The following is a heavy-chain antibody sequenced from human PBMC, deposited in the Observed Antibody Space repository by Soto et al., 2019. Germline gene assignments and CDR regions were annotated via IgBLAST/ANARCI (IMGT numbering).Heavy chain of an antibody. Sequence: QVQLVQSGAEVKKPGASVKVSCKASGYTFTSYAMHWVRQAPGQRLEWMGWINAGNGNTKYSQKFQGRVTITRDTSXRXGYMELSSLRSEDTAVYYCARVRHYDILTGHDAFDIWGQGTMVTVSS. CDR1: GYTFTSYA. J-gene: IGHJ3*02. CDR2: INAGNGNT. V-gene: IGHV1-3*01. CDR3: ARVRHYDILTGHDAFDI. D-gene: IGHD3-9*01.